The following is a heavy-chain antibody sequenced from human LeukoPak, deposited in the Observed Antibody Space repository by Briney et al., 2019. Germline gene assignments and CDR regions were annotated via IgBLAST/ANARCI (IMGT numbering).Heavy chain of an antibody. Sequence: ASVKVSCKASGYTFTSYAIHWVRQAPGQSLGWMGWINAGNGNTKYSQKFQGRVTITRDTSANTAYMELSSLRSEDTAVYYRAREVSSSWSFDYWGQGTLVTVSS. J-gene: IGHJ4*02. CDR3: AREVSSSWSFDY. CDR2: INAGNGNT. CDR1: GYTFTSYA. V-gene: IGHV1-3*01. D-gene: IGHD6-13*01.